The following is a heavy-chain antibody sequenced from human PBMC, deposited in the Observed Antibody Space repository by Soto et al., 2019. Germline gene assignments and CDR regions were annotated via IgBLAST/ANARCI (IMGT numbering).Heavy chain of an antibody. CDR2: IIPIFGTA. Sequence: QVQLVQSGAEVKKPGSSVKVSCKASGGTFSSYAISWVRQAPGQGLEWMGGIIPIFGTANYAQKFQARVKITADESTSTAYMELSSLRSEDTAVYYCAGNGAAAGTGWFDPWGQGTLVTVSS. D-gene: IGHD6-13*01. CDR3: AGNGAAAGTGWFDP. J-gene: IGHJ5*02. CDR1: GGTFSSYA. V-gene: IGHV1-69*01.